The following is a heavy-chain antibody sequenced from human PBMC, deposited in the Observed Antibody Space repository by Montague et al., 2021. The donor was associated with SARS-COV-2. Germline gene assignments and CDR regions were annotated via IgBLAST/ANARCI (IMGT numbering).Heavy chain of an antibody. CDR3: ARRGGGEVFARFMYWSFDV. CDR2: IYYSGSVTT. Sequence: SETLSLTCSVSGGSINNYYWGWVRQSPGKGLEWIGYIYYSGSVTTSYNPSLKSRVSISVDTSENQFSLKLTSVTAAATAVDYCARRGGGEVFARFMYWSFDVWSRGTLVTVSS. CDR1: GGSINNYY. V-gene: IGHV4-59*13. J-gene: IGHJ2*01. D-gene: IGHD2-21*01.